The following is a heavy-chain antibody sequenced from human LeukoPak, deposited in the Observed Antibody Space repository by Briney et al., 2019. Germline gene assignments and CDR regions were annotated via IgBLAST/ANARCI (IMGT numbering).Heavy chain of an antibody. CDR1: GFTFSSYW. Sequence: GGSLRLSCATSGFTFSSYWMHWVRQAPGTGLVWVSRINSDGSSTTYADSVKGRFTISRDNAKNTLYLQMNSLRAEDTAVYYCTRSTYSSDAFDIWGQGTVVTVSS. CDR2: INSDGSST. D-gene: IGHD6-13*01. CDR3: TRSTYSSDAFDI. V-gene: IGHV3-74*01. J-gene: IGHJ3*02.